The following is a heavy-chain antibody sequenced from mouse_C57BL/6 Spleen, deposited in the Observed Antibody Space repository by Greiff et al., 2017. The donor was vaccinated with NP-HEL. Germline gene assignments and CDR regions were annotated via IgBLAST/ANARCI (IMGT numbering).Heavy chain of an antibody. V-gene: IGHV1-22*01. CDR2: INPNNGGT. CDR1: GYTFTDYN. D-gene: IGHD1-1*01. J-gene: IGHJ3*01. CDR3: ARGDYYGSPFFAY. Sequence: VHVKQSGPELVKPGASVKMSCKASGYTFTDYNMHWVKQSPGKSLEWIGYINPNNGGTSYNQKFKGKATLTVNKSSSTAYMELRSLTSEDSAVYYCARGDYYGSPFFAYWGQGTLVTVSA.